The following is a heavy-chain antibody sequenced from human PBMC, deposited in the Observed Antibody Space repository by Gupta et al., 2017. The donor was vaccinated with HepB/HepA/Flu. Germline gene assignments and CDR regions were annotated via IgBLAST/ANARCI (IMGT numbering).Heavy chain of an antibody. CDR3: ARDHPPWTSGSTSWSYYFDY. Sequence: QVQLVQYGDEVKKPGCSVKVSCKASGGTFSSYAISWVRQAPGQGLEWMGGIIPIFGTANYAQKFQGRVTITADKSTSTAYMELSSLRSEDTAVYYCARDHPPWTSGSTSWSYYFDYWGQGTLVTVSS. V-gene: IGHV1-69*06. CDR1: GGTFSSYA. CDR2: IIPIFGTA. J-gene: IGHJ4*02. D-gene: IGHD2-2*01.